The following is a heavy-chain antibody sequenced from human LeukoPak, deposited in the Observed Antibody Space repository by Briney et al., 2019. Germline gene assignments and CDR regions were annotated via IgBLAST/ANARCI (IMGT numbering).Heavy chain of an antibody. J-gene: IGHJ4*02. CDR1: GYIFNIYG. D-gene: IGHD3-9*01. CDR2: TSVNNGDT. V-gene: IGHV1-18*01. Sequence: ASVTVSCKASGYIFNIYGISWVRQAPGQGLEWMAWTSVNNGDTKYGQKFQGRVTVTTDTSTSTVYLELRRLRPDDTAVYYCVRDQYLNVMTGFDDWGQGTLVTVSS. CDR3: VRDQYLNVMTGFDD.